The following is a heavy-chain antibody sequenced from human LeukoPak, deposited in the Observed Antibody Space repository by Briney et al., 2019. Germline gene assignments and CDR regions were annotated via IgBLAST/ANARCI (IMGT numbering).Heavy chain of an antibody. Sequence: GASVKVSCKASGYTFTSYYMHWVRQAPGQGLEWMGIINPSGGSTSYAQKFQGRVTMTRDMSTSTVYMELSSLRSEDTAVYYCARATVATMDFDYWGQGTLVTVSS. J-gene: IGHJ4*02. CDR3: ARATVATMDFDY. D-gene: IGHD5-12*01. CDR1: GYTFTSYY. CDR2: INPSGGST. V-gene: IGHV1-46*01.